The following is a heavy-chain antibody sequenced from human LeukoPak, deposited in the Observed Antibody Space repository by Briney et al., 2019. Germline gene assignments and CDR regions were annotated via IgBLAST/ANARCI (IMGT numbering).Heavy chain of an antibody. D-gene: IGHD6-19*01. V-gene: IGHV1-24*01. CDR1: GYTLTELS. J-gene: IGHJ4*02. Sequence: GASVKVSCKVSGYTLTELSMHWVRQAPGKGLEWMGGFDPEDGETIYAQKFQGRVTMTEDTSTDTAYMELSRLRSDDTAVYHCARRGVAVAGTRFPFNYWGQGTLVTVSS. CDR2: FDPEDGET. CDR3: ARRGVAVAGTRFPFNY.